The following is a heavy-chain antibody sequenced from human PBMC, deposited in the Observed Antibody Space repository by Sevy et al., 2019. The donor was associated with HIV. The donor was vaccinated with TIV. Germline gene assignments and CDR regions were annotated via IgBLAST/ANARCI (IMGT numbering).Heavy chain of an antibody. CDR2: IKQDGSKK. J-gene: IGHJ4*02. V-gene: IGHV3-7*01. CDR1: GFTFSDYW. CDR3: ARLKLHYDPYYFDL. Sequence: GGSLRLSCAASGFTFSDYWMSWVRQAPEKGLEWVANIKQDGSKKYCVDSIKGRFIVSRDNAKKSLYLEMISLRAEDTAVYYCARLKLHYDPYYFDLWGQGTLVTVSS. D-gene: IGHD3-16*01.